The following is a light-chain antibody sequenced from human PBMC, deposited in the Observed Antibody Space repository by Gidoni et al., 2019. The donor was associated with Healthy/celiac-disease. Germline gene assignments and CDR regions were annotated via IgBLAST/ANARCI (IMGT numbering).Light chain of an antibody. V-gene: IGLV7-46*01. J-gene: IGLJ3*02. CDR2: DTS. CDR1: TGAVTSGHY. CDR3: LLSYSGARGV. Sequence: QAVVTQEPSLTVSPGGPVTLTCGSSTGAVTSGHYPYWFQQKPGQAPRTLIYDTSNKNSWTPARFSGSLLGGKAALTLSGAQPEDEAEYYCLLSYSGARGVFGGGTKLTVL.